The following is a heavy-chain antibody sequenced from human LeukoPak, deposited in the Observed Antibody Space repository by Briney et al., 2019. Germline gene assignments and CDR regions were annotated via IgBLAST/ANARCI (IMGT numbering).Heavy chain of an antibody. V-gene: IGHV4-39*01. CDR3: ERRNGYPFFDY. D-gene: IGHD5-18*01. CDR2: IYYSGST. J-gene: IGHJ4*02. CDR1: GGSVSSSRYY. Sequence: SETLSLTCTVSGGSVSSSRYYWGWIRQPPGKGLEWIGSIYYSGSTYYNPSLESRVTISIDTSKNQFSLKLTSVTAADTAVYYCERRNGYPFFDYWGQGTLVTVSS.